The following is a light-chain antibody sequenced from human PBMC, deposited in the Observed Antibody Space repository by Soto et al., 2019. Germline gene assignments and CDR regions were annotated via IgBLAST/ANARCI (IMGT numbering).Light chain of an antibody. Sequence: QSVLTQPASVSGSPGQSITISCTGTSSDVGSYNFVSWYQQHPGKAPKLMIYEVSKRPSGVSNGFSGSKSGNTASLTISGLQAEDEADYYCCSYAGSYTYVFGTGTKFTVL. V-gene: IGLV2-23*02. CDR2: EVS. CDR3: CSYAGSYTYV. CDR1: SSDVGSYNF. J-gene: IGLJ1*01.